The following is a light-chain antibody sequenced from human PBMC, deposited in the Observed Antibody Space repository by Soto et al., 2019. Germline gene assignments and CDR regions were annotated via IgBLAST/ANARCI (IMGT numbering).Light chain of an antibody. J-gene: IGLJ1*01. CDR2: SNN. CDR1: SSNIGSNT. CDR3: AAWDDSLNGGV. V-gene: IGLV1-44*01. Sequence: QAVVTQPPSASGTPGQRVTISCSGSSSNIGSNTVNWYQQLPGTAPKLLIYSNNQRPSGVPDRFSGSKSGTSVSLAISGLQSEDEADYYCAAWDDSLNGGVFGTGTKLTVL.